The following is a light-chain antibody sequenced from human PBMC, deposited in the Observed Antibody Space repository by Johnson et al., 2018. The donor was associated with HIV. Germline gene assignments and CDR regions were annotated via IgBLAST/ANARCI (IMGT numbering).Light chain of an antibody. CDR1: SSNIGNNY. J-gene: IGLJ1*01. V-gene: IGLV1-51*01. CDR2: ENK. Sequence: QLVLTQPPSVSAAPGQRVTISCSGSSSNIGNNYVSWYQQLPGTSPKLLIYENKARPSGIPDRFSGSKSGTSATLGITVLQTGDEADYYCGTWDSSLSPHYVFGTGTKVTVL. CDR3: GTWDSSLSPHYV.